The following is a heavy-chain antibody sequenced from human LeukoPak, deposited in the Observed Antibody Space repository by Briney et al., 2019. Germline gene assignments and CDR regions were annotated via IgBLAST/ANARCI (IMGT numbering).Heavy chain of an antibody. Sequence: GGSLRLSCAASGFTFSSYGMHWVRQAPGKGLEWVAVISFDRSNKYYADSVKGRFTISRDNSKNTLFLQMNSLRAEDTAVYYCAKTYGSGSLSTYWYFDLWGRGTLVTVSS. CDR2: ISFDRSNK. CDR3: AKTYGSGSLSTYWYFDL. V-gene: IGHV3-30*18. D-gene: IGHD3-10*01. CDR1: GFTFSSYG. J-gene: IGHJ2*01.